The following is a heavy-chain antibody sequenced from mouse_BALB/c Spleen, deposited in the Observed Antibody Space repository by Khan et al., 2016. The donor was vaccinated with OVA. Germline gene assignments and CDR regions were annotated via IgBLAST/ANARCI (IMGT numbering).Heavy chain of an antibody. V-gene: IGHV2-9*02. CDR1: GSSLISYG. D-gene: IGHD1-1*02. CDR2: IWAGGNT. Sequence: QVQLKESGPGLVAPSQSLSITCTVSGSSLISYGIHWVRQPPGKGLEWRGVIWAGGNTIYNSALMSRLIISKDNSKSQVFLKMNSLQTDDTAIYYCARDQKAYGQGGFAYWGQGTLVTVSA. CDR3: ARDQKAYGQGGFAY. J-gene: IGHJ3*01.